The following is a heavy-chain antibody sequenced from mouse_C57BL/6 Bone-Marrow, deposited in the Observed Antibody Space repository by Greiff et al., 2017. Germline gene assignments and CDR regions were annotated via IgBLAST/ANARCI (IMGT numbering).Heavy chain of an antibody. V-gene: IGHV1-81*01. Sequence: VQLQQSGAELARPGDSVKLSCKSSDYTFPSYGISWVQKRTEQGLEWIGELYPRSGNTYYHETFKGKSTLTADNSSSTAYMEIRSLTSEDSAVYFCSRCESHYCSSSPFAYWGQGTLVTVSA. CDR3: SRCESHYCSSSPFAY. CDR1: DYTFPSYG. J-gene: IGHJ3*01. D-gene: IGHD1-1*01. CDR2: LYPRSGNT.